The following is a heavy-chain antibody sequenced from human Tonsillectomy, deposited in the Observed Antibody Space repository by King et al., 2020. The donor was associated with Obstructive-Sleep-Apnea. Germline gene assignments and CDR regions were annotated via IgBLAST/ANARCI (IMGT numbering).Heavy chain of an antibody. CDR3: AKVVGDCSSTSCHGYFDY. Sequence: VQLVESGGGLVQPGGSLRLSCAASGFTFSSYAMSWVRQAPGKGLEWVSVISSSGGNTYYADSVKGRFTISRDKSKNTLHLQMSGLRAEDTAVYYCAKVVGDCSSTSCHGYFDYWGQGTLVTVSS. CDR2: ISSSGGNT. V-gene: IGHV3-23*04. D-gene: IGHD2-2*01. J-gene: IGHJ4*02. CDR1: GFTFSSYA.